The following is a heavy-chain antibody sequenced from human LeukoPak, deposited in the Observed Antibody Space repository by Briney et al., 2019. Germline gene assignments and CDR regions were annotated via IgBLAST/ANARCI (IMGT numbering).Heavy chain of an antibody. CDR3: VRGGQGDGHSADEGFDI. Sequence: QTLSLTCAVSGDSVLSNSSWNWIRQSPSRGLEWLGRTYYRSNWYNDYGVSVKSRININPDTSKNLFSLQLSSVTPEDTAVYYCVRGGQGDGHSADEGFDIWGQGTMVTVS. J-gene: IGHJ3*02. CDR2: TYYRSNWYN. D-gene: IGHD5-18*01. V-gene: IGHV6-1*01. CDR1: GDSVLSNSS.